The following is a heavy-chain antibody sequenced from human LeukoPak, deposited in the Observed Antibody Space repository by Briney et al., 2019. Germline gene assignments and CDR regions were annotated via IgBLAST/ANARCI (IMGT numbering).Heavy chain of an antibody. Sequence: SETLSLTCTVSGGSISSYYWSWIRQPPGKRLEWIGYIYYSGSTNYNPSLKSRVTISVDTSKNQFSLKLSSVTAADTAVYYCARDGGDGYPLDYWGQGTLVTVSS. D-gene: IGHD5-24*01. CDR1: GGSISSYY. J-gene: IGHJ4*02. CDR2: IYYSGST. CDR3: ARDGGDGYPLDY. V-gene: IGHV4-59*12.